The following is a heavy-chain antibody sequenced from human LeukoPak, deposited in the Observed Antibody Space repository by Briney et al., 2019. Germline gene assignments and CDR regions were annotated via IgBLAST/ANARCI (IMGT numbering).Heavy chain of an antibody. Sequence: SETLSLTCTVSGGSLSSYYWSWIRQPAGKGLEGIGRVYASGTTNYNPSLKSRVTMSVDTSRNQFSLKLSSVTAADTAVYYCARDRAYGDYFTWFDPWGQGTLVTVSS. CDR2: VYASGTT. D-gene: IGHD4-17*01. CDR3: ARDRAYGDYFTWFDP. J-gene: IGHJ5*02. CDR1: GGSLSSYY. V-gene: IGHV4-4*07.